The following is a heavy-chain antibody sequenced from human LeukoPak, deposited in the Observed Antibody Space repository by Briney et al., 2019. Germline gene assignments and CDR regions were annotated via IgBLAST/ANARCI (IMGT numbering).Heavy chain of an antibody. V-gene: IGHV4-39*07. CDR2: IYYSEST. D-gene: IGHD5-24*01. J-gene: IGHJ5*02. CDR1: GGSISSSSYY. Sequence: SETLSLTCTVSGGSISSSSYYWGWIRQPPGKGLEWIGNIYYSESTYYNPSLKSRVTISVDTSKNQFSLKLSSVTAADTAVYYCARERWRWYPWGQGTLVTVSS. CDR3: ARERWRWYP.